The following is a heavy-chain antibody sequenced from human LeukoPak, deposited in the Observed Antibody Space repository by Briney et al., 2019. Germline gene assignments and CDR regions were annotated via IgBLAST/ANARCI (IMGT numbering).Heavy chain of an antibody. CDR3: ARGRRSTSRLLAARLLGRDHYYMDV. CDR2: MNPNSGNT. CDR1: GYTFTSYD. J-gene: IGHJ6*03. Sequence: ASVKVSCNASGYTFTSYDINLVRQPTGQGLELMGWMNPNSGNTGYAQKLQGRVTITSNTSISTAYMELSSLRSEDTAVYYCARGRRSTSRLLAARLLGRDHYYMDVWGKGTTVTVSS. V-gene: IGHV1-8*03. D-gene: IGHD6-6*01.